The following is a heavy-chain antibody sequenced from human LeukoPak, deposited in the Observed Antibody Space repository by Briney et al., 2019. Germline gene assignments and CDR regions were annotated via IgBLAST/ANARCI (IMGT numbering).Heavy chain of an antibody. CDR1: GFTFSNAW. Sequence: GGSLRLSCAASGFTFSNAWMSWVRHAPGKGLEWVARIKSKTDGGTTDYAAPVKGRFTISRDDSKNTLYLQMNSLKTEDTAVYYCTTGLKRIAAAGTSDYWGQGTLVTVSS. V-gene: IGHV3-15*01. CDR3: TTGLKRIAAAGTSDY. J-gene: IGHJ4*02. CDR2: IKSKTDGGTT. D-gene: IGHD6-13*01.